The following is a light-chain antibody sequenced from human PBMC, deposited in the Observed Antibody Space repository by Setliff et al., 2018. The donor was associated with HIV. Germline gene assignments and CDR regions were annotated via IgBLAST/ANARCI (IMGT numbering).Light chain of an antibody. CDR3: QSYDSSLSGSV. CDR2: GNN. J-gene: IGLJ2*01. Sequence: QSVLTQPPSVSGAPGQRVTISCTGSSSNIGAGYDVHWYQQLPGTAPKLLIYGNNNRPSGVPDRFSGSKSGTSASLAITGLQAEDEADYYCQSYDSSLSGSVFGGGTKVTGL. V-gene: IGLV1-40*01. CDR1: SSNIGAGYD.